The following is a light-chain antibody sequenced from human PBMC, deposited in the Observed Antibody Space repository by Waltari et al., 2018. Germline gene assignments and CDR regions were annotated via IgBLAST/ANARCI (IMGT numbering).Light chain of an antibody. CDR3: QQSYSTPHT. CDR1: QSITSR. Sequence: DIQMTQSPSSLSASVGDRVTITCRASQSITSRLNWYQQKPGKAPKVLIYAASSLQSGVPSRFSGSGSGTDFTLTISSLQPEDFATYYCQQSYSTPHTFGQGTKLEIK. J-gene: IGKJ2*01. CDR2: AAS. V-gene: IGKV1-39*01.